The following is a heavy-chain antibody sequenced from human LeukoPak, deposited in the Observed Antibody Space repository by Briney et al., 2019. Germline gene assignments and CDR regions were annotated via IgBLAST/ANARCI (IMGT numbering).Heavy chain of an antibody. CDR3: GREVPGGATILDC. CDR1: GFTFSSYW. Sequence: GRSLRLSCAASGFTFSSYWMSWVRQAPGKGLEWVANIKEDGSVKDYVDSVKGRFTISRDNGKNSLYLQMNSLRADDTAVYYCGREVPGGATILDCWGQGTLVTVSS. D-gene: IGHD1-26*01. V-gene: IGHV3-7*04. CDR2: IKEDGSVK. J-gene: IGHJ4*02.